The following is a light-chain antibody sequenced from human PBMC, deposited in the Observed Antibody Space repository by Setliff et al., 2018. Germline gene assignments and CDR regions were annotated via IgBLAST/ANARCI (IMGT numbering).Light chain of an antibody. CDR1: SGDIDPYNY. Sequence: QSALTQPPSASGSPGQSVTISCTGTSGDIDPYNYVSWYQQHPGKAPKLLIYEVSKRPSGVPDRFSGSKSGNTAFLTISGLQADDEADYYCSSYTSSSTYVFGTGTKVTVL. CDR2: EVS. V-gene: IGLV2-8*01. J-gene: IGLJ1*01. CDR3: SSYTSSSTYV.